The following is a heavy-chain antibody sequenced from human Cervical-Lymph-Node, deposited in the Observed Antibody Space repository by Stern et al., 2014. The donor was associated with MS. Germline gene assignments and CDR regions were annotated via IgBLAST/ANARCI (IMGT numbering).Heavy chain of an antibody. V-gene: IGHV1-18*01. CDR3: TRGEVYGFDI. Sequence: QVQLGQSGPEMKKPGASVKVSCKASGYTFLSYGLGWVRPAPGHGLGLMGWISGHNGNTNYAQKFQDRVNITADTATNTAFMELRRLRSADTAVYYCTRGEVYGFDIWGQGTVVTVSA. D-gene: IGHD5/OR15-5a*01. CDR2: ISGHNGNT. CDR1: GYTFLSYG. J-gene: IGHJ3*02.